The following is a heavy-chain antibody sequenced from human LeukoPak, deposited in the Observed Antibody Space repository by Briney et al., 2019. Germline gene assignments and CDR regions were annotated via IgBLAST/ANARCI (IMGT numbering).Heavy chain of an antibody. J-gene: IGHJ4*02. Sequence: GGSLRLSCSASGFSFGDYPMSWVRQAPGKGLEWVAFIRSKAYGGTTEYAASVKGRFAISRDDSTGFGYLQMNSLKTEDTAVYYCSRVGHYYSSTWYFFHWGQGTLVTVSS. V-gene: IGHV3-49*04. CDR1: GFSFGDYP. D-gene: IGHD6-13*01. CDR2: IRSKAYGGTT. CDR3: SRVGHYYSSTWYFFH.